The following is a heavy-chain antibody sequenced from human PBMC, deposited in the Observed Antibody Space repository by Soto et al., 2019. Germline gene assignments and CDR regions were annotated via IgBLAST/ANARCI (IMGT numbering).Heavy chain of an antibody. V-gene: IGHV1-2*04. Sequence: QVQLVQSGAEVKKPGASVKVSCKASGYTFTGYYMHWVRQAPGQGLEWMGWINPNSGGTNYAQKLQGWVTMTRDTSISTAYMELSRLRSDDTAVYYCAREGSRMKTSNYYYGMDVWGQGTTVTVSS. J-gene: IGHJ6*02. CDR2: INPNSGGT. CDR3: AREGSRMKTSNYYYGMDV. D-gene: IGHD3-10*01. CDR1: GYTFTGYY.